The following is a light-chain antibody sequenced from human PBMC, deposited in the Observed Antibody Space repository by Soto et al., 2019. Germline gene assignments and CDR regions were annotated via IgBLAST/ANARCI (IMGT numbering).Light chain of an antibody. J-gene: IGKJ4*01. Sequence: DIQMTQSPSSLSASVGDRVTITCRASQGINHFVAWYQQKPGEVPKLLIYAASTLQSRVPSRFSGSGFGTDFVLTVSSVEREDVATYYCQKYDSVPLIFGGGTRVEIK. CDR2: AAS. CDR3: QKYDSVPLI. V-gene: IGKV1-27*01. CDR1: QGINHF.